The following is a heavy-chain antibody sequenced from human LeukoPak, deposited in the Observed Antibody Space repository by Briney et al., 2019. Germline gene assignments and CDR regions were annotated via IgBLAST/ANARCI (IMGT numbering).Heavy chain of an antibody. J-gene: IGHJ5*02. Sequence: GGSLRLSCAASGFTFSSYAMSWVRQAPGKGLEWVSAISGSGGSTYYADSVKGRFTISRDNSKNTLYLQMNSLRAEDTAVYYCAKDSRVPQGYSYGYKERRDNPGAINWFDPWGQGTLVTVSS. V-gene: IGHV3-23*01. CDR2: ISGSGGST. D-gene: IGHD5-18*01. CDR3: AKDSRVPQGYSYGYKERRDNPGAINWFDP. CDR1: GFTFSSYA.